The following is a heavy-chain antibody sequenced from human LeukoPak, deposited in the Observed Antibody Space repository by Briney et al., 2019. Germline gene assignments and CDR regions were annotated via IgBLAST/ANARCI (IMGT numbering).Heavy chain of an antibody. CDR3: ARDRPAGYFDWLLDIDY. Sequence: ASVKVSCNASGYTFTSYGISWVRQAPGQGLEWMGWISAYNGNTNYAQKLQGRVTMTTDTSTSTAYMELRSLRSDDTAVYYCARDRPAGYFDWLLDIDYWGQGTLVTVSS. J-gene: IGHJ4*02. V-gene: IGHV1-18*01. D-gene: IGHD3-9*01. CDR1: GYTFTSYG. CDR2: ISAYNGNT.